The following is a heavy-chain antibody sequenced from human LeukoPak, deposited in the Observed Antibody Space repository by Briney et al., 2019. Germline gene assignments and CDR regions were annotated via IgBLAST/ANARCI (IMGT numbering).Heavy chain of an antibody. V-gene: IGHV3-43*01. CDR1: GFTFDDYT. Sequence: PGGSLRLSCAASGFTFDDYTMHWVRQAPGKGLEWVSLISWDGGSTYYADSVKGRFTISRDNSKNSLYLQMNSLRTEDTALYYCAKDGGSGYSYVDYWGQGTLVTVSS. CDR3: AKDGGSGYSYVDY. CDR2: ISWDGGST. D-gene: IGHD5-18*01. J-gene: IGHJ4*02.